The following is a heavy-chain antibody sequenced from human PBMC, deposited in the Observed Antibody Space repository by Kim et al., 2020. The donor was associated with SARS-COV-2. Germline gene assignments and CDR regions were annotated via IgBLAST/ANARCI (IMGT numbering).Heavy chain of an antibody. CDR3: ARDPSYYDFWSGYYKPPTWYFDL. CDR2: ISSSSSTI. J-gene: IGHJ2*01. CDR1: GFTFSSYS. D-gene: IGHD3-3*01. Sequence: GGSLRLSCAASGFTFSSYSMNWVRQAPGKGLEWVSYISSSSSTIYYADSVKGRFTISRDNAKNSLYLQMNSLRDEDTTVYYCARDPSYYDFWSGYYKPPTWYFDLWGRGTLVTVSS. V-gene: IGHV3-48*02.